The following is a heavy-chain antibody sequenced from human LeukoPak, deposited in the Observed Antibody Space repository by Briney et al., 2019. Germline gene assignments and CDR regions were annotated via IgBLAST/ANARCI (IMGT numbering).Heavy chain of an antibody. D-gene: IGHD3-22*01. V-gene: IGHV3-23*01. CDR3: AKGYDSSGYYFNYFDY. CDR2: ISGSGSNT. CDR1: GFTFSSYA. J-gene: IGHJ4*02. Sequence: GGSLRLSCAASGFTFSSYAMSWVRQAPGKGLEWVSAISGSGSNTYYADSVKGRFTISRDNSKNTLCLQMNSLRAEDTAVYYCAKGYDSSGYYFNYFDYWGQGTLVTVSS.